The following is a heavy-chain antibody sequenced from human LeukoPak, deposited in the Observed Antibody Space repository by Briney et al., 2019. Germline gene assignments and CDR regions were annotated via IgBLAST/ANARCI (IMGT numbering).Heavy chain of an antibody. J-gene: IGHJ5*02. CDR1: GGSISSGLYS. CDR2: IYHTGST. CDR3: ARLQYCSGTSCYWFDP. V-gene: IGHV4-30-2*01. D-gene: IGHD2-2*01. Sequence: SQTLSLTCDVSGGSISSGLYSWSWIRQPLGKGQEWIGYIYHTGSTYYNPSLKSRVTISVDTSKNQFSLRLSSVTAADTAVYYCARLQYCSGTSCYWFDPWGQGTLVTVSS.